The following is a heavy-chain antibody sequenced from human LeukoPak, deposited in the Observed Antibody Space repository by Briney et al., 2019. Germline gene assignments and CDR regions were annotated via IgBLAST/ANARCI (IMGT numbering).Heavy chain of an antibody. D-gene: IGHD4-11*01. CDR2: IYYSGIT. CDR1: GGSISSSSYY. V-gene: IGHV4-39*01. J-gene: IGHJ4*02. CDR3: ARAADYSNSGDY. Sequence: PSETLSLXCTVSGGSISSSSYYWGWIRQPPGKGLEWIGSIYYSGITYYNPSLKSRVTISVDTSKNQFSLKLSSVTAADTAVYYCARAADYSNSGDYWGQGTLVTVSS.